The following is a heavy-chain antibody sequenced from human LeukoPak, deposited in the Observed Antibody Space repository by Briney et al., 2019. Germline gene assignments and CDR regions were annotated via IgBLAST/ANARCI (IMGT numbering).Heavy chain of an antibody. Sequence: PGGSLKLSCAASGNYWMHWVRQAPGKGLEWVSAISGSGGSTYYADSVKGRFTISRDNSKNTLYLQMNSLRAEDTAVYYCALRKRGRYFDYWGQGTLVTVSS. CDR2: ISGSGGST. CDR1: GNYW. V-gene: IGHV3-23*01. D-gene: IGHD1-26*01. J-gene: IGHJ4*02. CDR3: ALRKRGRYFDY.